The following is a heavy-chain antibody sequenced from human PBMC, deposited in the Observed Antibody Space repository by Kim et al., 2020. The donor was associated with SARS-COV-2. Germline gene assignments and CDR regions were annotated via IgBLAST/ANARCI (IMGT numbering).Heavy chain of an antibody. D-gene: IGHD3-3*01. CDR1: GFTFSSYW. Sequence: GGSLRLSCAASGFTFSSYWMHWVRQAPGKGLVWVSRINSDGSSTSYADSVKGRFTISRDNAKNTLYLQMNSLRAEDTAVYYCARGYDFWSGYYDYYFDYWGQGTLVTVSS. CDR2: INSDGSST. J-gene: IGHJ4*02. V-gene: IGHV3-74*01. CDR3: ARGYDFWSGYYDYYFDY.